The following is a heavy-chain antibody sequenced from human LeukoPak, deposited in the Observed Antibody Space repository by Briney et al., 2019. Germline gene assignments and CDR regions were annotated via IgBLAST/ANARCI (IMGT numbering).Heavy chain of an antibody. CDR2: IRYDGSNK. D-gene: IGHD2-2*01. CDR3: AKDSSWEYCSGTSCYAPYYYYYMDV. J-gene: IGHJ6*03. V-gene: IGHV3-30*02. Sequence: GGSLRLSCAASGFTFSSYGMHWVRQAPGKGLEWVAFIRYDGSNKYYADSVKGRFTISRDNSKNTLYLQMNSLRAEDTAVYYCAKDSSWEYCSGTSCYAPYYYYYMDVWGKGTTVTISS. CDR1: GFTFSSYG.